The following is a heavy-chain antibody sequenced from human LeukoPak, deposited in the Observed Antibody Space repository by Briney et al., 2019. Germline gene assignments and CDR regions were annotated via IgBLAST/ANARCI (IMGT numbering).Heavy chain of an antibody. Sequence: GGSLRLSCAASGFTFSSYAMSWVRQAPGKGLEWVSAISGSGGSTYYADSVKGRFTISRDNSKNTLYLQMNSLRAEDTAVYYCARGDGQWLVLHYFDYWGQGTLVTVSS. D-gene: IGHD6-19*01. V-gene: IGHV3-23*01. J-gene: IGHJ4*02. CDR1: GFTFSSYA. CDR3: ARGDGQWLVLHYFDY. CDR2: ISGSGGST.